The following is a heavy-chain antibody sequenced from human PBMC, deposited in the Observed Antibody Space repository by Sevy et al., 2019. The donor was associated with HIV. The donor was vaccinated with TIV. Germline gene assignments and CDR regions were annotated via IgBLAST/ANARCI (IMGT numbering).Heavy chain of an antibody. CDR3: ARGPSLIVAGAAGYLDY. CDR1: GFTFSSFG. Sequence: GGSLRLSCEASGFTFSSFGIHWVRQAPGKGLEWVALMWYDGNNKYYADSVKGRFTISRDSSKNTLYLQMNNLRAEDTAVYYCARGPSLIVAGAAGYLDYWGQGTLVTVSS. V-gene: IGHV3-33*01. CDR2: MWYDGNNK. J-gene: IGHJ4*02. D-gene: IGHD2-21*01.